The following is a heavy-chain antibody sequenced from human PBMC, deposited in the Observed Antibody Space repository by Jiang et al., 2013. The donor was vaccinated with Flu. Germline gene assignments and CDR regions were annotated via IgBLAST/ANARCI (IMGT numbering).Heavy chain of an antibody. CDR3: ARHNGASAHQRSLPGHNWFDP. J-gene: IGHJ5*02. V-gene: IGHV5-10-1*01. D-gene: IGHD1-14*01. Sequence: VKKPGESLRISCRASGYRFTSYWVSWVRQVPGKGLEWLGRIDPSDSYSDYSPSFQGHVNISADRSSSTVYLQWSSLKASDTGMFYCARHNGASAHQRSLPGHNWFDPWGQGTLVTVSS. CDR2: IDPSDSYS. CDR1: GYRFTSYW.